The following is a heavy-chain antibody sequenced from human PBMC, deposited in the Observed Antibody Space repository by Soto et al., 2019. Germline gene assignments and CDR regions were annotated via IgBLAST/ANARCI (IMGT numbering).Heavy chain of an antibody. V-gene: IGHV3-33*01. D-gene: IGHD2-2*01. CDR2: IWYDGSNK. CDR1: GFTFSSYG. CDR3: ARDDSCSSTSCYGSRAYYYYYYMDV. J-gene: IGHJ6*03. Sequence: GGSLRLSCAASGFTFSSYGMHWVRQAPGKGLEWVAVIWYDGSNKYYADSVKGRFTISRDNSKNTLYLQMNSLRAEDTAVYYCARDDSCSSTSCYGSRAYYYYYYMDVWGKGTTVTVSS.